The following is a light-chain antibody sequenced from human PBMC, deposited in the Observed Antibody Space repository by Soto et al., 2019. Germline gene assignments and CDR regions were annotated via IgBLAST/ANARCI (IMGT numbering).Light chain of an antibody. J-gene: IGKJ1*01. Sequence: EIVLTQSPATLSLSPGERATLSCRASQSISSSLAWYQQKPGQAPRLLMYDASNRATGVPARLSGSGSGTDFTPTISSLEPEDFAVYYCQQRSNWPPTFGQGTKVEIK. CDR3: QQRSNWPPT. V-gene: IGKV3-11*01. CDR2: DAS. CDR1: QSISSS.